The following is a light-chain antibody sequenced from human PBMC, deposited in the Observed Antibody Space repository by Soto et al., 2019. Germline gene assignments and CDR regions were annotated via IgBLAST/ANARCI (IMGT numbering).Light chain of an antibody. CDR1: SSDVGGYNY. Sequence: QSALTQPPSASGSPGQSVTISCTGTSSDVGGYNYVSWYQQHPGKAPRLIIYEVSKRPSGVPDRFSGSKSGNTAYQTVSGRQGGDEVDYYCSSYSGSKNLVLGRGTKLTVL. J-gene: IGLJ2*01. CDR3: SSYSGSKNLV. CDR2: EVS. V-gene: IGLV2-8*01.